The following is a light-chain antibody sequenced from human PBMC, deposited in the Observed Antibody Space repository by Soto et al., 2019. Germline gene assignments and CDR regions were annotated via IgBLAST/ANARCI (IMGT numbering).Light chain of an antibody. CDR3: QQRKNWPT. Sequence: EIVMTQSPATLSVSPGERATLSCRASQSAYTNVAWYQQKPGQAPRLLIYGASNRATGVPARFSGSGSGTDFTLTISSLEPEDFAVYYCQQRKNWPTFGQGTKVDI. J-gene: IGKJ1*01. CDR1: QSAYTN. CDR2: GAS. V-gene: IGKV3D-15*01.